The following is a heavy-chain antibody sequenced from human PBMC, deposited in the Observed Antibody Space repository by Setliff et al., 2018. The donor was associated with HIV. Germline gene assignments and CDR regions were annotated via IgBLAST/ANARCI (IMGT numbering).Heavy chain of an antibody. J-gene: IGHJ6*02. D-gene: IGHD6-13*01. V-gene: IGHV5-51*01. CDR1: GYSFTTYW. CDR2: LYPGDSDT. CDR3: ARGDSRWYERHYYYGMDV. Sequence: GESLKISCKTSGYSFTTYWIGWVRQRPGKGLEWMAILYPGDSDTRYSPSFQSQVTVSADKSIGTAYLQWSSLKASDTAMYYCARGDSRWYERHYYYGMDVWGQGTTVTVSS.